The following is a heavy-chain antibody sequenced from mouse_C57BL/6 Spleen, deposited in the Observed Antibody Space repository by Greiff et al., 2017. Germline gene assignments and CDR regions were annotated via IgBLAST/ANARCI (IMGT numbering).Heavy chain of an antibody. Sequence: DVKLVESGPGLVKPSQSLSLTCSVTGYSIISGYYWNWIRQFPGNKLEWMGYISYDGSNNYNPSLKNRISITRDTSKNQFFLKLNSVTTEDAATYYCAREGDYDYDWYFDVWGTGTTVTVSS. CDR2: ISYDGSN. CDR1: GYSIISGYY. V-gene: IGHV3-6*01. J-gene: IGHJ1*03. CDR3: AREGDYDYDWYFDV. D-gene: IGHD2-4*01.